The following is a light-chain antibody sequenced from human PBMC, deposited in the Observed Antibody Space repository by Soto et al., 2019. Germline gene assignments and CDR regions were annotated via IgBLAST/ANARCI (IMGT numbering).Light chain of an antibody. Sequence: QSVLTQPPSLSGAPGQRVTISCTGSGSNIGAPYDVHWYQHLPGTAPKLLIYGSTNRPSGVPGRFSGSKSVTSASLAITGLQAEDEADYYCQSYDSSLSGYVFGAGTKLTVL. CDR3: QSYDSSLSGYV. CDR1: GSNIGAPYD. CDR2: GST. V-gene: IGLV1-40*01. J-gene: IGLJ1*01.